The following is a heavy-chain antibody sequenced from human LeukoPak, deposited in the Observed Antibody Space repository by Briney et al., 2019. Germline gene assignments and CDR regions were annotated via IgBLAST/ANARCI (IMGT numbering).Heavy chain of an antibody. CDR3: ARGSSGWYLDAFDI. Sequence: PGGSLRLSCAASGFTFDDYGMSWVRQAPGKGLEWVSGINWNGGSTGYADSVKGRFTISRDNAKNSLYLQMNSLRAEDTAFYYCARGSSGWYLDAFDIWGQGTMVSVSS. V-gene: IGHV3-20*04. CDR1: GFTFDDYG. D-gene: IGHD6-19*01. CDR2: INWNGGST. J-gene: IGHJ3*02.